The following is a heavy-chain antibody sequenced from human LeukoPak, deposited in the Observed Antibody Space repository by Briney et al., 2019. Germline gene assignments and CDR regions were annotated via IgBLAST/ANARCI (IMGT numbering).Heavy chain of an antibody. CDR1: GGTFSSYA. CDR2: IIPIFGTA. J-gene: IGHJ4*02. CDR3: ARSKGDYGISDF. D-gene: IGHD4-17*01. V-gene: IGHV1-69*13. Sequence: SVKVSCKASGGTFSSYAISWVRQAPGQGLEWVGGIIPIFGTANYAQKFQGRVTITADESTSTTCMELSSLRSEDTAVYFCARSKGDYGISDFWGQGTLVIVSS.